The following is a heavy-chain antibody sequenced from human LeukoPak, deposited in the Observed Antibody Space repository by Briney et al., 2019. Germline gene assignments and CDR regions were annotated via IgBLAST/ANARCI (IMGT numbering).Heavy chain of an antibody. CDR2: ISLTGRT. V-gene: IGHV4-4*02. CDR1: GGSITITNY. CDR3: SRETGPFCPFGH. D-gene: IGHD7-27*01. Sequence: SGTLSLTCGVSGGSITITNYWSWVRQPPGQGLEWIGEISLTGRTNYNPSLKSRVNISIDESKNHLYLNLASVTAADTAVYYCSRETGPFCPFGHWGQGTLVAVTS. J-gene: IGHJ4*02.